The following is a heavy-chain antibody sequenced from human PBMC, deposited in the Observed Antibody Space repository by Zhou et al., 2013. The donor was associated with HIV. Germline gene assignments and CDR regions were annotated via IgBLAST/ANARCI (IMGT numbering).Heavy chain of an antibody. V-gene: IGHV1-8*03. J-gene: IGHJ3*02. CDR2: MNPRSGNT. D-gene: IGHD2-21*01. Sequence: QVQLVQSGAEVKKPGASVKVSCKASGYTFTRYDINWVRQATGQGLEWMGWMNPRSGNTGYAQKFQGRVTITRNTSINTAYMELSSLRSEDTGVYYCARHRRYGDNSYAFDIWAKGQWSPSLQ. CDR1: GYTFTRYD. CDR3: ARHRRYGDNSYAFDI.